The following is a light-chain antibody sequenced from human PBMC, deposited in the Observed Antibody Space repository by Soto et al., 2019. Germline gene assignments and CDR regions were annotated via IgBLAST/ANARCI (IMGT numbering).Light chain of an antibody. CDR2: GAS. Sequence: EIVLTQSPATLSLSPGERATLSCRASQSVSSSYLAWYHQKPGQAPRLLIFGASSRATGIPDRFSGSGSGTDFTLTISRLEPEDFALYYCQQYGSSHTFGQGTRLEIK. V-gene: IGKV3-20*01. CDR1: QSVSSSY. J-gene: IGKJ5*01. CDR3: QQYGSSHT.